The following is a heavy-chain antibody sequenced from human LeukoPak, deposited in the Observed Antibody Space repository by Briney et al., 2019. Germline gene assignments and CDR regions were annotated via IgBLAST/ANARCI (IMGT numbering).Heavy chain of an antibody. J-gene: IGHJ4*02. CDR2: ISDSDGST. CDR1: GFTFSSYA. D-gene: IGHD3-22*01. Sequence: PGGSLRLSCAASGFTFSSYAMSWVRQAPGKGLEWVSAISDSDGSTYYADSVKGRFTISRDNSKNTLYLQMNSLRAEDTAVYYCAKHPSGYHYDHFDYWGQGTLVTVSS. CDR3: AKHPSGYHYDHFDY. V-gene: IGHV3-23*01.